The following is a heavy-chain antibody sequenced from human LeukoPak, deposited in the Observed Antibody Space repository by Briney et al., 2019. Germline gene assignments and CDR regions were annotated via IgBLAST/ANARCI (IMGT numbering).Heavy chain of an antibody. Sequence: GGSLRLSCAASGFTFSSYAMSWVRQAPGKGLEWVAAISGSGGSTYYADSVKGRFTISRDNSKNTLYLQMNSLRAEDTAVYYCAKVTPYTGNYYYFDNWGQGTLVTVSS. CDR1: GFTFSSYA. V-gene: IGHV3-23*01. D-gene: IGHD1-26*01. CDR2: ISGSGGST. J-gene: IGHJ4*02. CDR3: AKVTPYTGNYYYFDN.